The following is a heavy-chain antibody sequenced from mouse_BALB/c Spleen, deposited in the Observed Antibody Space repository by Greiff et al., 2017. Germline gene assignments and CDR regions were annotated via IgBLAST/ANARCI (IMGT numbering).Heavy chain of an antibody. CDR1: GFNIKDYY. CDR2: IDPEYGDT. V-gene: IGHV14-4*02. J-gene: IGHJ3*01. CDR3: NAGDGKGEGFAY. D-gene: IGHD2-1*01. Sequence: VQLKESGAELVRSGASVKLSCTASGFNIKDYYMHWVKQRPEQGLEWIGWIDPEYGDTDYAPKFQGKATMTADTSSNTAYLQLSSLTSEDTAVYYCNAGDGKGEGFAYWGQGTLVTVSA.